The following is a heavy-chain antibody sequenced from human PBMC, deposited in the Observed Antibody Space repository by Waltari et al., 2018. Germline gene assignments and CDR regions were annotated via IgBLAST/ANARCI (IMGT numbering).Heavy chain of an antibody. D-gene: IGHD1-1*01. V-gene: IGHV3-74*01. J-gene: IGHJ3*01. Sequence: EVQLVESGGGLVQPGGSLRLSCAASGFPFSSQWMHWVRQAPGKGLVWVARINSDGSSTNYVDSVKGRFTISRDNAKNTVYLQMNSLRAEDTAVYYCVKTRNGAFDVWAQGTMVTVSS. CDR2: INSDGSST. CDR1: GFPFSSQW. CDR3: VKTRNGAFDV.